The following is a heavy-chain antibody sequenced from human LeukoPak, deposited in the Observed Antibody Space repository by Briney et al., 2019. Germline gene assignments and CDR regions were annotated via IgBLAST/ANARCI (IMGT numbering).Heavy chain of an antibody. CDR2: ISTSGST. V-gene: IGHV4-38-2*02. Sequence: SETLSLTCTVSGYSLSRGNDWGWIPQPPGKGPGGSGRISTSGSTYYNPPLNGRVSISVDTSKNQFSLRMRSVTAADTAAYYCARDGDFDYFDNWGQGTLVTVSS. J-gene: IGHJ4*02. CDR1: GYSLSRGND. CDR3: ARDGDFDYFDN.